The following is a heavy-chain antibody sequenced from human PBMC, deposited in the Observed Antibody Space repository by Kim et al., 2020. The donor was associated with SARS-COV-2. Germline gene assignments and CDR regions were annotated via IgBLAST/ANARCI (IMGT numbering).Heavy chain of an antibody. J-gene: IGHJ6*02. Sequence: EDSVKARFTISRDNSKNTLYLQMNSLRAEDTAVYYCARGKGGSYYYGMDVWGQGTTVTVSS. CDR3: ARGKGGSYYYGMDV. D-gene: IGHD1-26*01. V-gene: IGHV3-30*01.